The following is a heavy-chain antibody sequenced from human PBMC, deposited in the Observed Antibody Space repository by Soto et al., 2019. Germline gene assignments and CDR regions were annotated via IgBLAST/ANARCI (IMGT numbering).Heavy chain of an antibody. D-gene: IGHD6-19*01. Sequence: GGSLRLSCAASGFTFSSYAMSWVRQAPGKGLEWVSAISGSGGSTYYADSVKGRFTISRDNSKNTLYLQMNSLRAEDTAVYYCAKEGSPKYSSGWVYFDYWGQGTLVTVSS. V-gene: IGHV3-23*01. J-gene: IGHJ4*02. CDR2: ISGSGGST. CDR1: GFTFSSYA. CDR3: AKEGSPKYSSGWVYFDY.